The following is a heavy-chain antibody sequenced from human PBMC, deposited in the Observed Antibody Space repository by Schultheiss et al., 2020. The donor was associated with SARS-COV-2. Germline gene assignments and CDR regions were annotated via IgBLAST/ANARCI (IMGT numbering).Heavy chain of an antibody. J-gene: IGHJ6*03. CDR1: GGSISSYY. V-gene: IGHV4-59*12. Sequence: SETLSLTCTVSGGSISSYYWSWIRQPPGKGLEWIGYIYYSGSTNYNPSLKSRVTISVDTSKNQFSLKLSSVTAADTAVYYCARGGDDFWSSYYYYYMDVWGKGTTVTVSS. D-gene: IGHD3-3*01. CDR3: ARGGDDFWSSYYYYYMDV. CDR2: IYYSGST.